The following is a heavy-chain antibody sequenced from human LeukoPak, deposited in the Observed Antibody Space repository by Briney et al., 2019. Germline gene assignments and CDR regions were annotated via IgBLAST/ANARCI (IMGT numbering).Heavy chain of an antibody. Sequence: GGSLRLSCAASGFTFSSYSMNWVRQAPGKGLEWVSSISSSSSYIYYADSVKGRFTISRDNAKNSLYLQMNSLRAEDTAVYYCARDGAEGSPYSSGYYLYYYYYYSMDVWGQGTTVTVSS. J-gene: IGHJ6*02. CDR3: ARDGAEGSPYSSGYYLYYYYYYSMDV. V-gene: IGHV3-21*01. CDR1: GFTFSSYS. CDR2: ISSSSSYI. D-gene: IGHD3-22*01.